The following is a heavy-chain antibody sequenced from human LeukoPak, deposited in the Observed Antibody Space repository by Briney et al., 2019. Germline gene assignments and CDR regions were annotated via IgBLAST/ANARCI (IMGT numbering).Heavy chain of an antibody. J-gene: IGHJ4*02. V-gene: IGHV3-23*01. CDR2: LSGSGGST. Sequence: GGSLRLSCAASGFIFNKHAMSWVRQAPGKGLEWVPGLSGSGGSTDYADFVKGRFTVSRDNSKNTLFLQMNSLRAEDTAIYYCAKERDYGPADYWGQGTLVTVSS. CDR1: GFIFNKHA. D-gene: IGHD4/OR15-4a*01. CDR3: AKERDYGPADY.